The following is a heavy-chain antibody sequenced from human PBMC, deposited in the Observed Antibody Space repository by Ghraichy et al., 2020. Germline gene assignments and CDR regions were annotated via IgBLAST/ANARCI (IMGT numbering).Heavy chain of an antibody. CDR3: ARVGYWFGELGSWFDP. CDR2: IYYSGST. Sequence: SETLSLTCTVSGGSISSGDYYWSWIRQPPGKGLEWIGYIYYSGSTYYNPSLKSRVTISVDTSKNQFSLKLSSVTAADTAVYYCARVGYWFGELGSWFDPWGQGTLVTVSS. V-gene: IGHV4-30-4*01. J-gene: IGHJ5*02. D-gene: IGHD3-10*01. CDR1: GGSISSGDYY.